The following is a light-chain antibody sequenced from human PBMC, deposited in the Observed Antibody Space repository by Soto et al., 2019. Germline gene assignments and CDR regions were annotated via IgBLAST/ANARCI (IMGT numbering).Light chain of an antibody. J-gene: IGLJ1*01. CDR3: QSYDSSLSGYV. CDR2: GNS. Sequence: QAVVTQPPSVSGAPGQRVTISCSGSSSNIGANFDVHWYQQLPGTAPKLLIYGNSNRPSGVPDRFSGSKSDTSASLAITGLQAEDEADYYCQSYDSSLSGYVFGTGTKLTVL. CDR1: SSNIGANFD. V-gene: IGLV1-40*01.